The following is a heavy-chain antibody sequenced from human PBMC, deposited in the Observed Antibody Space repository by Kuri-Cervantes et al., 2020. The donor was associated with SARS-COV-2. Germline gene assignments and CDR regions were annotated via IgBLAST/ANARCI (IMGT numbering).Heavy chain of an antibody. D-gene: IGHD2-15*01. Sequence: GESLKISCAASGFTFSNYGMHWVRQAPGKGLEWVAFIRYDGSNKYYADSVKGRFTISRDNSKNTLYLQMNSLRAEDTAVYYCAKDQHGIVVVVAAIDYWGQGTLVTVSS. CDR3: AKDQHGIVVVVAAIDY. CDR1: GFTFSNYG. J-gene: IGHJ4*02. V-gene: IGHV3-30*02. CDR2: IRYDGSNK.